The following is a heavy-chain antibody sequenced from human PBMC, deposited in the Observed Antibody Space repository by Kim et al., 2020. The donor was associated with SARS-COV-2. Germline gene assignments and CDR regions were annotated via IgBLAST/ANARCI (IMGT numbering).Heavy chain of an antibody. V-gene: IGHV3-7*01. CDR3: ARDLSSGWPFIGGMDV. D-gene: IGHD6-19*01. Sequence: GGSLRLSCAASGFTFSSYWMSWVRQAPGKGLEWVANIKQDGSEKYYVDSVKGRFTISRDNAKNSLYLQMNSLRAEDTAVYCCARDLSSGWPFIGGMDVWGQGTTVTVSS. J-gene: IGHJ6*02. CDR1: GFTFSSYW. CDR2: IKQDGSEK.